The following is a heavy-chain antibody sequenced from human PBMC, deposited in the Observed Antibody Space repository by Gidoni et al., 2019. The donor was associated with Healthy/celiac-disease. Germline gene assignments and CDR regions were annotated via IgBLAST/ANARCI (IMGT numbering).Heavy chain of an antibody. V-gene: IGHV3-23*04. CDR3: ATVGARGFVDFDY. D-gene: IGHD1-26*01. Sequence: EVQLVEYGGGLVQPGGSLRLSCAASGFTFSSYAMSWVRQAPGQGLEWVSAISGSGGSTYYADSVKGRFTISRDNSKNTLYLQMNSLRAEDTAVYYCATVGARGFVDFDYWGQGTLVTVSS. CDR2: ISGSGGST. CDR1: GFTFSSYA. J-gene: IGHJ4*02.